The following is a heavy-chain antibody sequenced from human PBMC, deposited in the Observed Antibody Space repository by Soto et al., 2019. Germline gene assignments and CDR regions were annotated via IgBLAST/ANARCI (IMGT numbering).Heavy chain of an antibody. CDR2: IYYSGVT. CDR1: GGSISSSNYY. V-gene: IGHV4-39*01. D-gene: IGHD4-17*01. CDR3: VRSTVTRYFDL. J-gene: IGHJ2*01. Sequence: SETLSLTCSFSGGSISSSNYYLGCIRQPPGKGLEWIASIYYSGVTYYNPSLKSRVTISVDTSKNQFSLSLSSVTAADTAVYYCVRSTVTRYFDLWGRGTLVTVSS.